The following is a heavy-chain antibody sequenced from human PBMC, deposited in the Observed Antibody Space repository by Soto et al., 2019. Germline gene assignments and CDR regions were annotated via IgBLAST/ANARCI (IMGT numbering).Heavy chain of an antibody. J-gene: IGHJ4*02. CDR2: ISGSGGST. V-gene: IGHV3-23*01. CDR1: GFTFSSYA. CDR3: AHSYLRYFDWLLFGY. Sequence: PGGSLRLSCAACGFTFSSYAMSWVRQAPGKGLEWVSAISGSGGSTYYADSVKGRFTISRDNSKNTLYLQMTNMDPVDTATYYCAHSYLRYFDWLLFGYWGQGTLVTVSS. D-gene: IGHD3-9*01.